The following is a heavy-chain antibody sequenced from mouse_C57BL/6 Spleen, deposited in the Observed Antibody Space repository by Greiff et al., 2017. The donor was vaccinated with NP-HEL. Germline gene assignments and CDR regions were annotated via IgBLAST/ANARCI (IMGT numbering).Heavy chain of an antibody. V-gene: IGHV1-26*01. CDR1: GYTFTDYY. Sequence: EVQLQQSGPELVKPGASVKISCKASGYTFTDYYMNWVKQSHGKSLEWIGDINPNNGGTSYNQKFKGKATLTVDKSSSTAYMELRSLTSEDSAVYYCARGPHYEYDRYYFDYWGQGTTLTVSS. D-gene: IGHD2-4*01. CDR2: INPNNGGT. J-gene: IGHJ2*01. CDR3: ARGPHYEYDRYYFDY.